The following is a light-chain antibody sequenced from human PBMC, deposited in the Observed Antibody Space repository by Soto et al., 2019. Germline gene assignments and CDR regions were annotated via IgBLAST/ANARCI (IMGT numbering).Light chain of an antibody. J-gene: IGLJ1*01. Sequence: QSALTQPASVSGSPGQSITISCTGTSRDVGGYNYVSWYQQHPGKAPKLMIYEVSNRPSGVSNRFSGSKSGNTASLTISGLQAEDEADYYFSSYTSSSTYVFGTGTKLTVL. CDR2: EVS. CDR1: SRDVGGYNY. CDR3: SSYTSSSTYV. V-gene: IGLV2-14*01.